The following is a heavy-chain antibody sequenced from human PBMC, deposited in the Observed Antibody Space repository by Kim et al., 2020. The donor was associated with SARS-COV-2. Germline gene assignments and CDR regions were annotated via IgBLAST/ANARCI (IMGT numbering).Heavy chain of an antibody. J-gene: IGHJ6*02. CDR2: IIPIFGTA. CDR3: ARGGYGSGSYYHYYYYGMDV. Sequence: VKVSCKASGGTFSSYAISWVRQAPGQGLEWMGGIIPIFGTANYAQKFQGRVTITADESTSTAYMELSSLRSEDTAVYYCARGGYGSGSYYHYYYYGMDVWGQGTTVTVSS. D-gene: IGHD3-10*01. CDR1: GGTFSSYA. V-gene: IGHV1-69*01.